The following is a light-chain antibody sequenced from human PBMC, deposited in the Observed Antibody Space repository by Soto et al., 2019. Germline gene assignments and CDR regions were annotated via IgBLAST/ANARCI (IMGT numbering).Light chain of an antibody. Sequence: QSLLTQAPSASGTPGQRVTISCSGSISNFRIEPVNWYRHLPGPAPRLLIYVNDQRPSGVPDRFSGSKTATSASLAISALQCEDKGGYYCAAWDEIRNGPYVFGSGTKLTVL. CDR1: ISNFRIEP. CDR3: AAWDEIRNGPYV. CDR2: VND. V-gene: IGLV1-44*01. J-gene: IGLJ1*01.